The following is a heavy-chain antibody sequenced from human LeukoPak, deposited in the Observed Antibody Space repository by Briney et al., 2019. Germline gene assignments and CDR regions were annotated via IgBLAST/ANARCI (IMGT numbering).Heavy chain of an antibody. Sequence: GGSLRLSCAASGFTFSSCAMSWVRQAPGKGLEWVSAISGSGGSTYYADSVKGRFTISRDNSKNTLYLQMNSLRAEDTAVYYCAKDRGLVGATGAFDIWGQGTMVTVSS. CDR1: GFTFSSCA. V-gene: IGHV3-23*01. D-gene: IGHD1-26*01. J-gene: IGHJ3*02. CDR2: ISGSGGST. CDR3: AKDRGLVGATGAFDI.